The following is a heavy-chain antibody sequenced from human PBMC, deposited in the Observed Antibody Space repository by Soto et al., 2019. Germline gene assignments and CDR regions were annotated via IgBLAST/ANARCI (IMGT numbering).Heavy chain of an antibody. CDR3: ARVVVITTSISYYYYGMDV. CDR2: IIPILGIA. J-gene: IGHJ6*02. CDR1: GGTFSSYT. V-gene: IGHV1-69*02. D-gene: IGHD3-22*01. Sequence: QVQLVQSGAEVKKPGSSVKVSCKASGGTFSSYTISWVRQAPGQGREWMGRIIPILGIANYAQKFQGRVTITADKSTSTAYMELSSLRSEDTAVYYCARVVVITTSISYYYYGMDVWGQGTTVTVSS.